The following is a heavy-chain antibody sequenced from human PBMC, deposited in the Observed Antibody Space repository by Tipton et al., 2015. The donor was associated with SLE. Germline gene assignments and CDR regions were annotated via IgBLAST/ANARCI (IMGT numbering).Heavy chain of an antibody. CDR1: GGSISSGSYY. V-gene: IGHV4-39*01. CDR2: IYYSVAT. J-gene: IGHJ4*02. CDR3: AKYASGTMFEY. D-gene: IGHD3-10*01. Sequence: LRLSCTVSGGSISSGSYYWSWIRQPAGKGLEWIGSIYYSVATHYNPSLKSRVTISADTSKNQFSLRLTSVTAADTAVYYCAKYASGTMFEYWGQGTLVTVSS.